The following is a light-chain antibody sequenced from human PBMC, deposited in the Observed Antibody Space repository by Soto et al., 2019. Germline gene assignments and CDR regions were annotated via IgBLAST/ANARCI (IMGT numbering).Light chain of an antibody. CDR2: GAS. V-gene: IGKV3-20*01. CDR1: QTVSGDY. CDR3: QQYARSPLT. J-gene: IGKJ4*01. Sequence: EIVLTQSPGTLSLSPGERVTLSCRASQTVSGDYLVWYQQKPGQAPRLVIYGASSRATGIPDRFNGSGSGTDFSLTISRLEPEDFAVYFCQQYARSPLTFGGGTKVEIK.